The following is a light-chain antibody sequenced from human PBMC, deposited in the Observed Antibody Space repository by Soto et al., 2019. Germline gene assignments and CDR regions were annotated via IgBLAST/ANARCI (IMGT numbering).Light chain of an antibody. Sequence: QSVLTQPPSASGSPGQSVTISCTGTSSDVGGYNYVSWYQQRPGKAPKLMIYEVNKRPSGVPDRFSGSKSGNTASLTVSGLQAEDEADYYCASWEDSLNGWVIGGGTKLTV. J-gene: IGLJ3*02. V-gene: IGLV2-8*01. CDR3: ASWEDSLNGWV. CDR1: SSDVGGYNY. CDR2: EVN.